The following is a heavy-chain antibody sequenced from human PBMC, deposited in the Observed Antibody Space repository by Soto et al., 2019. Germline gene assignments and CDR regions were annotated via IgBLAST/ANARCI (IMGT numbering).Heavy chain of an antibody. CDR2: INHSGST. D-gene: IGHD5-12*01. CDR3: ARRLTN. V-gene: IGHV4-34*01. J-gene: IGHJ4*02. Sequence: SETLSLTCAVYGGSFSGYYWSWIRQPPGKGLEWIGEINHSGSTNYNPSLKSRVTISVDTSKNQFSLKLSSVTAADTAVYYCARRLTNWGQGTLVTVSS. CDR1: GGSFSGYY.